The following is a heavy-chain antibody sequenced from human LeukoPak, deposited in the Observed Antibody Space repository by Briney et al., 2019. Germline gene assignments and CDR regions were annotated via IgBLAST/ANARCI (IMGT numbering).Heavy chain of an antibody. J-gene: IGHJ4*02. D-gene: IGHD6-19*01. CDR2: ISGSGGST. V-gene: IGHV3-23*01. CDR1: GLTFSSYA. Sequence: GGSLRLSCAASGLTFSSYAMSWVRQAPGKGLEWVSAISGSGGSTYYADSVKGRFTISRDNSKNTLYLQMNSLRAEDTAVYYCAKDGSIAVAGTLGYWGQGTLVTVSS. CDR3: AKDGSIAVAGTLGY.